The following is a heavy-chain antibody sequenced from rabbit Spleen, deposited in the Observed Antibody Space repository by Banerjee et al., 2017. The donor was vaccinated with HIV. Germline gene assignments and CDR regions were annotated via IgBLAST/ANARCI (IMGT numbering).Heavy chain of an antibody. D-gene: IGHD8-1*01. CDR3: AGRNVIIGGSASLDL. J-gene: IGHJ3*01. CDR2: IGTGDGNT. Sequence: QSFEESGGDLVKPEGSLTLTCTASGFSLSNYWMCWVRQAPGKGLEWIACIGTGDGNTRYASWAKGRTTISKTSSTTMTLQMTSLTAADTATYFCAGRNVIIGGSASLDLWGQGTLVTVS. CDR1: GFSLSNYW. V-gene: IGHV1S40*01.